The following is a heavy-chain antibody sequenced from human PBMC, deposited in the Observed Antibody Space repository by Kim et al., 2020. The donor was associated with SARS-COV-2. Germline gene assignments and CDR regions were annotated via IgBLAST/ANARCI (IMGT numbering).Heavy chain of an antibody. Sequence: GGSLRLSCAASGFTFSSYAMHWVRQAPGKGLEYVSAISSNGGSTYYANSVKGRFTISRDNSKNTLYLQMGSLRAEDMAVYYCARDTTYCGGDCYPTLVDYWGQGTLVTVSS. CDR3: ARDTTYCGGDCYPTLVDY. J-gene: IGHJ4*02. CDR2: ISSNGGST. V-gene: IGHV3-64*01. D-gene: IGHD2-21*02. CDR1: GFTFSSYA.